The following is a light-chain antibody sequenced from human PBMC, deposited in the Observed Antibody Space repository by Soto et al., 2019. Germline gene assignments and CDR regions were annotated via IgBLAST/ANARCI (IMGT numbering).Light chain of an antibody. CDR3: QQYGSSIT. CDR1: QSVSSSY. CDR2: GAS. V-gene: IGKV3-20*01. Sequence: EIVLTQSPGTLSLSPVEIATLSCMASQSVSSSYLAWYQQKPGQAPRLLIYGASSRATGIPDRFSGTGSGTDFTLTISRLETEDFAVYYCQQYGSSITFGQGTRLEIK. J-gene: IGKJ5*01.